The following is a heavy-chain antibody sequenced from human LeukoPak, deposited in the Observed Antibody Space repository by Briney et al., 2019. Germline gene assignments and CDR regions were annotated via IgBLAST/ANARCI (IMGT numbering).Heavy chain of an antibody. CDR2: IDYDSSHI. CDR3: ARDPLRYLRVGHYDY. Sequence: GGSLRLSCAASGFTFSTSAMNWVPQVPGKGLEWVSSIDYDSSHIYYAASVRGRFTISRDNARNSVYLQMNSLRVEDTAVYYCARDPLRYLRVGHYDYWGQGTLVAVSS. J-gene: IGHJ4*02. CDR1: GFTFSTSA. D-gene: IGHD3-9*01. V-gene: IGHV3-21*01.